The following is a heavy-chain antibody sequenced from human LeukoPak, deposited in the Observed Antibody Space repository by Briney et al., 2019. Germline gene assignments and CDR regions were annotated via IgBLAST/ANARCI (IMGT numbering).Heavy chain of an antibody. J-gene: IGHJ4*02. CDR1: GFSFSSYS. CDR2: ISAASNYI. D-gene: IGHD4-11*01. Sequence: GGSLRLSCAASGFSFSSYSMNWVRQAPGKGLEWVSSISAASNYIYYADSVKGRFTISRDNAKNSLYLQMNSLRAEDTAVYYCARERLPDDYWGQGTLVTVSS. V-gene: IGHV3-21*01. CDR3: ARERLPDDY.